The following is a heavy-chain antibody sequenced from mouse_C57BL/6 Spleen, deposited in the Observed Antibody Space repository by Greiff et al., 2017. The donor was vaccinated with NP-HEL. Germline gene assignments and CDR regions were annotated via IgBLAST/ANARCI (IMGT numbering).Heavy chain of an antibody. D-gene: IGHD1-1*02. CDR1: GFTFSDYG. V-gene: IGHV5-17*01. J-gene: IGHJ4*01. CDR2: IRSGSSTI. CDR3: ARRDDWYFDV. Sequence: EVKLMESGGGLVKPGGSLKLSCAASGFTFSDYGMHWVRQAPEKGLEWVAYIRSGSSTIYYADTVKGRFTISRDNAKNTLFLQMTSLRSEDTAMYYCARRDDWYFDVWGQGTSVTVSS.